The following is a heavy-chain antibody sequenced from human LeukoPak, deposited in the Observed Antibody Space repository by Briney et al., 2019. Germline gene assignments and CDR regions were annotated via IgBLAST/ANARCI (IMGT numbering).Heavy chain of an antibody. Sequence: GSVRVSCKASGYTFSRYAMRWVRQAPGQRLEWMAGISAGGGNRNYSQRVQGRVTITRDKSTSTAYMELSSLRSEDTAVYYCAREYYDILTGYSRTWFDRWGQGTLVTVSS. CDR2: ISAGGGNR. CDR1: GYTFSRYA. J-gene: IGHJ5*02. CDR3: AREYYDILTGYSRTWFDR. D-gene: IGHD3-9*01. V-gene: IGHV1-3*01.